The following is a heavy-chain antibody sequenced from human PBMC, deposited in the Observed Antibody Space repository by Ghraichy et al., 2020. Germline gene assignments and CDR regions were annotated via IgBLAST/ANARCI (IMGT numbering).Heavy chain of an antibody. J-gene: IGHJ3*02. CDR2: IKQDGSGR. CDR3: ARAQIWNDAFDI. V-gene: IGHV3-7*03. D-gene: IGHD1-1*01. CDR1: GFIFSSYW. Sequence: GESLNISCAASGFIFSSYWMSWVRQAPGKGLEWVANIKQDGSGRYYVDSVKGRFTISRDNAKKSLYLQMNSLRGEDTAVYYCARAQIWNDAFDIWGQGTMVTVSS.